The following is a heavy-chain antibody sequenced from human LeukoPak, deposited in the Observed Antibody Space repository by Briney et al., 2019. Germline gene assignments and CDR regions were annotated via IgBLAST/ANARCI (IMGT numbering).Heavy chain of an antibody. D-gene: IGHD1-26*01. CDR3: ARVPSPRGATKYYFDY. V-gene: IGHV4-59*01. J-gene: IGHJ4*02. Sequence: SETLSLTCTVSGGSISSYYWSWIRQPPGKGLEWIGYIYYSGSTNYNPSLKSRVTISVDTSKNQFSLKLSSVTAADTAVYYCARVPSPRGATKYYFDYWGQGTLVTVSS. CDR1: GGSISSYY. CDR2: IYYSGST.